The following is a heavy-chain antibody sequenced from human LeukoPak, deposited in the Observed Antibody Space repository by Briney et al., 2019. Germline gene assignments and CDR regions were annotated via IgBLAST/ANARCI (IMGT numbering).Heavy chain of an antibody. CDR1: GGSLSGYY. V-gene: IGHV4-59*01. J-gene: IGHJ4*02. D-gene: IGHD4/OR15-4a*01. CDR3: ARQRYGAPSESKLEFDY. Sequence: SETLSLTCAASGGSLSGYYWSWVRQPPGKGLEWIGYIYYSGSTNYNPSLKSRVTMSVDTSKNQFSLRLSSVSTADTAMYYCARQRYGAPSESKLEFDYWGQGTLVTVSS. CDR2: IYYSGST.